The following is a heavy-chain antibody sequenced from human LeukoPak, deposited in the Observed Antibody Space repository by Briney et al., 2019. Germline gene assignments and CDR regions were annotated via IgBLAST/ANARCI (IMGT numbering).Heavy chain of an antibody. Sequence: ASVKVSCKASGYTFTSYGISWVRQAPGQGLEWMGWVSAYNGNTNYAQKPQGRVTMTTDTSTSTAYMELRSLRSDDTAVYYCARALRFLGGMDVWGQGTTVTVSS. J-gene: IGHJ6*02. D-gene: IGHD3-3*01. V-gene: IGHV1-18*01. CDR2: VSAYNGNT. CDR3: ARALRFLGGMDV. CDR1: GYTFTSYG.